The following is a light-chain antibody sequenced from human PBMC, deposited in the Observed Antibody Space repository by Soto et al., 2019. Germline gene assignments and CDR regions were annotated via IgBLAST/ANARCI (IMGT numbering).Light chain of an antibody. CDR3: CSPAGSYTWV. J-gene: IGLJ3*02. CDR1: SSDVGGYNY. CDR2: EVT. Sequence: QSVLTQPRSVSGSPGQSITISCTGTSSDVGGYNYVSWYQQHPGKAPKLMIYEVTNRPSGVSNRFSGSKSDNTASLTISGLQAEDEADYYCCSPAGSYTWVFGGGTQLTVL. V-gene: IGLV2-11*01.